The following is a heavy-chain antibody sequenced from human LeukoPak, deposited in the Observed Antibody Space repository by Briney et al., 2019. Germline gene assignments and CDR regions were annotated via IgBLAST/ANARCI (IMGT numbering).Heavy chain of an antibody. D-gene: IGHD6-19*01. CDR2: ISYDGSNK. CDR3: AILKGAVPGSSFDY. J-gene: IGHJ4*02. V-gene: IGHV3-30*03. CDR1: GFTFSSYG. Sequence: PGGSLRLSCAASGFTFSSYGMHWVRQAPGKGLEWVAVISYDGSNKYYADSVKGRFTISRDNSKNTLYLQMNSLRGEDTALYYCAILKGAVPGSSFDYSGQGTLVTVSS.